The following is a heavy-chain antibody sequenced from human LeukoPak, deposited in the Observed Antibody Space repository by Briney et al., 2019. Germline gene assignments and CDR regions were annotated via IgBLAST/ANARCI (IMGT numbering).Heavy chain of an antibody. D-gene: IGHD1-1*01. Sequence: SETLSLTCAVYGGSFSGYYWSWIRQPPGKGLEWIGEINHSGSTNYNPSLKSRVTISVDTSKNQFSLKLSSVTAADTAVYYCASGLGDWNDHYYYYGMDVWGQGTTVTVSS. V-gene: IGHV4-34*01. J-gene: IGHJ6*02. CDR1: GGSFSGYY. CDR2: INHSGST. CDR3: ASGLGDWNDHYYYYGMDV.